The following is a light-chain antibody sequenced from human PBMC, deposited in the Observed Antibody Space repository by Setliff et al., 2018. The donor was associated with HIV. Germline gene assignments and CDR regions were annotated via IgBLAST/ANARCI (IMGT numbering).Light chain of an antibody. J-gene: IGLJ1*01. CDR3: SSYTSSKTYV. CDR2: EVR. V-gene: IGLV2-14*01. CDR1: RSDVGAYDY. Sequence: RSDVGAYDYVSWYQQHPGKVPKLIVYEVRNRPSGISNRFSGSKSGNTASLTISGLQAEDEADYYCSSYTSSKTYVFGTGTKVTVL.